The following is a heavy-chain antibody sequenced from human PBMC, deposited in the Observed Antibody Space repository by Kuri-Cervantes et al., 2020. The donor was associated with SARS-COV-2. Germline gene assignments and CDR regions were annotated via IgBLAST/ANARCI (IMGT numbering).Heavy chain of an antibody. Sequence: ETLSLTCAASGFTVSSNYMSWVRQAPGKGLEWVSVLYSSGSTYNADSVKGRFTISRDNSKNTVYLQMNSLRAEDTTVYYCARGINPGHLEWLQYYYSGLDVWGQGTTVTVSS. D-gene: IGHD3-3*01. CDR3: ARGINPGHLEWLQYYYSGLDV. CDR1: GFTVSSNY. J-gene: IGHJ6*02. CDR2: LYSSGST. V-gene: IGHV3-53*01.